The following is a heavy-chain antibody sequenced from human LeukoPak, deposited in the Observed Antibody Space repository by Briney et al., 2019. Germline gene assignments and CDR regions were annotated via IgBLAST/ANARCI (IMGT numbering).Heavy chain of an antibody. V-gene: IGHV1-18*01. D-gene: IGHD3-10*01. CDR1: GYTFSTYG. Sequence: ASVKVSCKASGYTFSTYGISWVRQAPGQGLEWMGWISAYKGNTYYAQKLQGRVTMTTDTSTSTAYMELWSLRSDDTAIYYCARDLYYYGSGSYYDVFDVWGQGTMVTVSS. CDR2: ISAYKGNT. CDR3: ARDLYYYGSGSYYDVFDV. J-gene: IGHJ3*01.